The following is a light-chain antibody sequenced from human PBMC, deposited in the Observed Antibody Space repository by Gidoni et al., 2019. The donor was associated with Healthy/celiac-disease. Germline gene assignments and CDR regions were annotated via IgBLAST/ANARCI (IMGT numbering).Light chain of an antibody. Sequence: QSALTQPASVSGSPGQPLTISCTGTSSDVGSYNLVSWYQQHPGKAPKLMIYEGSKRPSGVSNRFSGSKSGNTASLTISGLQAEDEADYYCCSYAGSSTFYVVFGGGTKLTVL. CDR2: EGS. CDR3: CSYAGSSTFYVV. J-gene: IGLJ2*01. CDR1: SSDVGSYNL. V-gene: IGLV2-23*03.